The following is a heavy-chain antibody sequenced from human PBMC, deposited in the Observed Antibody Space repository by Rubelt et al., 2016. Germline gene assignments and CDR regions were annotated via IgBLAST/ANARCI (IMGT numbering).Heavy chain of an antibody. CDR2: ISAYNGNT. J-gene: IGHJ3*02. CDR1: GYTFTSYG. Sequence: QVQLVQSGAEVKKPGASVKVSCKASGYTFTSYGISWVRQAPGQGLAWMGWISAYNGNTYYAQKLQGRVIMTTEKATSTAYMELRSLRSDDTAVYYCARRDGYNWDDAFDIWGQGTMVTVSS. D-gene: IGHD5-24*01. CDR3: ARRDGYNWDDAFDI. V-gene: IGHV1-18*01.